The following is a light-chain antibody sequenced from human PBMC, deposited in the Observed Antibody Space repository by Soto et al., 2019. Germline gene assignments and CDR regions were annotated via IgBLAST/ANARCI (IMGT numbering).Light chain of an antibody. CDR1: ISDVGGYNY. CDR2: DVN. J-gene: IGLJ3*02. Sequence: QSALTQPRSVSGSLGQSVTISCTGTISDVGGYNYVSWYQQHPGKAPKLMIYDVNKRPSGVPDRFSGSKSGNTASLTISGLQAADEADYYCCSYAGSWVFGGGTKLTVL. CDR3: CSYAGSWV. V-gene: IGLV2-11*01.